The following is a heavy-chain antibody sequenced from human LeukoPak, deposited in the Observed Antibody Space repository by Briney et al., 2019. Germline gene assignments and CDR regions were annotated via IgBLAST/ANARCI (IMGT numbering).Heavy chain of an antibody. Sequence: SETLSLTCTVSGGSISSYYWSWIRQPPGKGLEWIGYIYTSGSTNYNPSLKSRVTISVDTSKNQFSLKLSSVTAADTAVYYCARELPNSYYYYMDVWGKGTTVTVSS. D-gene: IGHD1-7*01. CDR1: GGSISSYY. CDR3: ARELPNSYYYYMDV. V-gene: IGHV4-4*09. J-gene: IGHJ6*03. CDR2: IYTSGST.